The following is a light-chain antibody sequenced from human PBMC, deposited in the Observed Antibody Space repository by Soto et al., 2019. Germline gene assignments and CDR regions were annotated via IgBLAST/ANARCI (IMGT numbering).Light chain of an antibody. V-gene: IGKV1-16*02. CDR2: AAS. CDR3: QPYNGYPRT. J-gene: IGKJ4*01. Sequence: DIQMTQSPSSLSASVGDRFTITSRAIRGSINSLAWFQQKPMKATKSLIYAASSFQSVIPSNFSGSGSAADFALTISTLPLEDFETYYRQPYNGYPRTFGGGTRVKIK. CDR1: RGSINS.